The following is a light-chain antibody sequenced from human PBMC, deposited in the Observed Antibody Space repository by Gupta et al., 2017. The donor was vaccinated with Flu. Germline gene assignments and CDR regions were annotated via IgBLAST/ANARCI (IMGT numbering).Light chain of an antibody. J-gene: IGKJ4*01. CDR2: GAS. CDR1: QSVSSN. V-gene: IGKV3-15*01. CDR3: QQYSNWPLT. Sequence: GERATLSCRASQSVSSNLAWYQQKPGQAPRLLIYGASTRATGIPARFSGSGSGTEFTLTISSLQSEDFAVYYCQQYSNWPLTFGGGTKVEIK.